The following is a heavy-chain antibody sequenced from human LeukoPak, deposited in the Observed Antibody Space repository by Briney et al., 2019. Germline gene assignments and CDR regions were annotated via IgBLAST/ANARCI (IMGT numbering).Heavy chain of an antibody. J-gene: IGHJ4*02. CDR2: ISYDGSNK. Sequence: PGGSLRLSCAASGFTFSSYGMHWVRQAPGKGLEWEAVISYDGSNKYYADSVKGRFTISRDNSKNTLYLQMNSLRAEDTAVYYCAKAGDCGGDCYFVDYWGQGTLVTVSS. D-gene: IGHD2-21*02. CDR3: AKAGDCGGDCYFVDY. V-gene: IGHV3-30*18. CDR1: GFTFSSYG.